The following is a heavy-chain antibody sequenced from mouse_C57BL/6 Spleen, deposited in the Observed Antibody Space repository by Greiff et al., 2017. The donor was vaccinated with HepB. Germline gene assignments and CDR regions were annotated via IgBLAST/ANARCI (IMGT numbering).Heavy chain of an antibody. Sequence: EVKLMESEGGLVQPGSSMKLSCTASGFTFSDYYMAWVRQVPEKGLEWVANINYDGSSTYYLDSLKSRFIISRDNAKNILYLQMSSLKSEDTATYYCARADYGSGWFAYWGQGTLVTVSA. CDR1: GFTFSDYY. D-gene: IGHD1-1*01. CDR3: ARADYGSGWFAY. V-gene: IGHV5-16*01. J-gene: IGHJ3*01. CDR2: INYDGSST.